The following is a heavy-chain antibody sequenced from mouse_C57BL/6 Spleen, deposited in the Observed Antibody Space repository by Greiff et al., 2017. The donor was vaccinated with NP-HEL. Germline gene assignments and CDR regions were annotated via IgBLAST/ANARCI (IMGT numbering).Heavy chain of an antibody. J-gene: IGHJ3*01. V-gene: IGHV7-3*01. CDR1: GFTFTDYY. CDR3: ARWDYYGSVAY. D-gene: IGHD1-1*01. Sequence: EVKLVESGGGLVQPGGSLSLSCAASGFTFTDYYMSWVRQPPGKALEWLGFIRNKANGYTTEYSASVKGRFTISRDNSQSILYLQMNALRAEDSATYYCARWDYYGSVAYWGQGTLVTVSA. CDR2: IRNKANGYTT.